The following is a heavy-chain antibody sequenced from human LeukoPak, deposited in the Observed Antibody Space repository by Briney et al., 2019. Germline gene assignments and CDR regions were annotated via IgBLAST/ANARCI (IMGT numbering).Heavy chain of an antibody. CDR3: AGYDSSGYYYGMDV. CDR2: IYYSGST. V-gene: IGHV4-59*01. J-gene: IGHJ6*02. CDR1: GGSISSYY. Sequence: PSETLSLTCTVSGGSISSYYWSWIRQPPGKGLEWIGYIYYSGSTNYNPSLKSRVTISVDTSKNQFSLKLSSVTAADTAVYCCAGYDSSGYYYGMDVWGQGTTVTVSS. D-gene: IGHD3-22*01.